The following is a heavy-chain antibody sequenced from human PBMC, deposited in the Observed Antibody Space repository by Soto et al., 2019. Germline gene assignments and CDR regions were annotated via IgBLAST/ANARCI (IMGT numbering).Heavy chain of an antibody. CDR2: IKQDGSEK. V-gene: IGHV3-7*05. J-gene: IGHJ4*02. CDR1: GFTFSSYW. Sequence: GGSLRLSCAASGFTFSSYWMSWVRQAPGKGLEWVANIKQDGSEKWYVDSVKGRFTISRDNSKNMLYLQMNSLRAEDTAVYYCAKSPGMYYYDSSGYYHYDYWGQGT. D-gene: IGHD3-22*01. CDR3: AKSPGMYYYDSSGYYHYDY.